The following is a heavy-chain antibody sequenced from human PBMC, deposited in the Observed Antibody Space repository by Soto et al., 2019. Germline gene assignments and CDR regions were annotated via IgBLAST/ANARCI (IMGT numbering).Heavy chain of an antibody. Sequence: QVQLVQSGAEVKKPGASVKVSCKASGYTFTSYDINWVRQATGQGLEWMGWMNPNSGNTGYAQKFQGRVTMTRNTTISTSYMELSSLRSEDTALYYCARGRGEHYDYIWGSYRLNWFDPWGQGTLVTVSS. CDR3: ARGRGEHYDYIWGSYRLNWFDP. CDR1: GYTFTSYD. D-gene: IGHD3-16*02. V-gene: IGHV1-8*01. J-gene: IGHJ5*02. CDR2: MNPNSGNT.